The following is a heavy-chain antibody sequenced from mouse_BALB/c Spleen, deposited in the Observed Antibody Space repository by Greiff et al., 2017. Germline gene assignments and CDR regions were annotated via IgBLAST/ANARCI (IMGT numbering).Heavy chain of an antibody. CDR2: ISSGGSYT. D-gene: IGHD2-3*01. Sequence: DVKLVESGGGLVKPGGSLKLSCAASGFTFSSYTMSWVRQTPEKRLEWVATISSGGSYTYYPDSVKGRFTISRDNAKNTLYLQMSSLKSEDTAMYYCATIYDGSYFDVWGAGTTVTVSA. CDR3: ATIYDGSYFDV. V-gene: IGHV5-6-4*01. CDR1: GFTFSSYT. J-gene: IGHJ1*01.